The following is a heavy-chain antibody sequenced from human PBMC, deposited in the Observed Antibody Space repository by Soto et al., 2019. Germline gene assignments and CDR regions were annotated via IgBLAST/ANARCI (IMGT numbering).Heavy chain of an antibody. CDR3: ARRIDNWFDP. V-gene: IGHV4-34*01. CDR1: GGSFSGYY. Sequence: SETLSLTCAVYGGSFSGYYWSWIRQPPGKGLEWIGEINHSGSTNYNPSLKSRVTISVDTSKSQFSRKRSSVTAADTAVYYCARRIDNWFDPWGQGTLVTVSS. D-gene: IGHD2-15*01. CDR2: INHSGST. J-gene: IGHJ5*02.